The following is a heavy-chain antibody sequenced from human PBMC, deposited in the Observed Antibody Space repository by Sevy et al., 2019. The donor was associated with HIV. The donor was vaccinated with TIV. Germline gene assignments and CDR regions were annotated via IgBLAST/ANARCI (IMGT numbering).Heavy chain of an antibody. CDR3: ARWGESGYPPRLLAFDV. J-gene: IGHJ3*01. D-gene: IGHD5-12*01. Sequence: SETLSLTCTVSGASITSYYWNWIRQPPGKGLEWIGFIHHSGSAMYNSSLKSRVTLSVATSKNQLSLILSSVTAADAAVYYCARWGESGYPPRLLAFDVWGQGTMVTVSS. V-gene: IGHV4-59*01. CDR1: GASITSYY. CDR2: IHHSGSA.